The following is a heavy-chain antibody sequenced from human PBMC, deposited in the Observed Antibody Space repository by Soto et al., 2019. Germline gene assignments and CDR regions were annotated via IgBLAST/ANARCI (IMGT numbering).Heavy chain of an antibody. CDR3: ARDLRCSGGSCYWRGAFDI. D-gene: IGHD2-15*01. J-gene: IGHJ3*02. CDR1: GFTVSSNY. V-gene: IGHV3-66*01. Sequence: EVQLVESGGGLVQPGGSLRLSCAASGFTVSSNYMSWVRQAPGKGLEWVSVIYSGGSTYYADSVKGRFTISRDNPKNTLYLQMNSLRAEDTAVYYCARDLRCSGGSCYWRGAFDIWGQGTMVTVSS. CDR2: IYSGGST.